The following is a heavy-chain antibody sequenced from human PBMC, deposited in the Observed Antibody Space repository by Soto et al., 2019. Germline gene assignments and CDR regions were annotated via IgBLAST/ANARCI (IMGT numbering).Heavy chain of an antibody. CDR3: AREGLTFGPGAVGGAFDI. J-gene: IGHJ3*02. CDR1: GGTFDSNA. D-gene: IGHD2-2*01. Sequence: QVQLVQSGTEVRKPGSSVKVSCKASGGTFDSNAISWVRLAPGQGLEWMGGIIPIFGTNNNAQKFQDRVTITGAGYANQDYMELSSLRSDDTAIYYCAREGLTFGPGAVGGAFDIWGQGTLVTVSS. CDR2: IIPIFGTN. V-gene: IGHV1-69*12.